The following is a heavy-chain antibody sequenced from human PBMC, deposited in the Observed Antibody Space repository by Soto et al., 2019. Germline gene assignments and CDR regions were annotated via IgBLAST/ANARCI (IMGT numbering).Heavy chain of an antibody. D-gene: IGHD3-10*01. J-gene: IGHJ6*03. Sequence: GGSLRLSCAASGFTFSGYWMHWVRQAPGKGLVWVSRINSNGSRTYYADSVKGRFTISRDNSKNSLYLQMNSLRAEDTAVYYCARDLTSGPTSVDLDYYMDVWGKGTTVTVSS. CDR3: ARDLTSGPTSVDLDYYMDV. V-gene: IGHV3-74*01. CDR1: GFTFSGYW. CDR2: INSNGSRT.